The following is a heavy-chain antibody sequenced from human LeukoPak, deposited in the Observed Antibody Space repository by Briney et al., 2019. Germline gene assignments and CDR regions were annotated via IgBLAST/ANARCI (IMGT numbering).Heavy chain of an antibody. J-gene: IGHJ4*02. Sequence: GGSLRLSCTASGFSFSDAWMTWVRQAPGKGLEWVGRIKPIATGGTTEYAAPVKGRFTISRDDSKNTVYLQMNSLESEDTAVYYCTTPPDWGQGTLVTISS. V-gene: IGHV3-15*01. CDR1: GFSFSDAW. CDR3: TTPPD. CDR2: IKPIATGGTT.